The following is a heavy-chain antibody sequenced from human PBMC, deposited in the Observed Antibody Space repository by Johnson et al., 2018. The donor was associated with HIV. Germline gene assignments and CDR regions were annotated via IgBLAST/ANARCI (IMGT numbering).Heavy chain of an antibody. CDR2: IKSKTDGGTT. J-gene: IGHJ3*02. V-gene: IGHV3-15*01. Sequence: VQLVESGGGLVKPGGSLRLSCAASGFIFSNAWMSWVRQAPGKGLEWVGRIKSKTDGGTTDYAAPVKGRFTISRDDSKNMLYLQMNSLKTEDTAVYYCTTASGYYLFFDAFDMWGQGTMVTVSS. CDR1: GFIFSNAW. D-gene: IGHD3-22*01. CDR3: TTASGYYLFFDAFDM.